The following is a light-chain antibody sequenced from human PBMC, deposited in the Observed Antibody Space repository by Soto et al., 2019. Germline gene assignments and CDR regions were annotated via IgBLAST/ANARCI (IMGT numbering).Light chain of an antibody. CDR3: QQYNTWTSIT. CDR1: QSVLYSSNNKNY. CDR2: WAS. V-gene: IGKV4-1*01. J-gene: IGKJ5*01. Sequence: DIVMTQSPDSLAVSLGERATINCKSSQSVLYSSNNKNYLAWYQQKPGQPPKLLIYWASTRESGVPDRFSGSGSGTDFTLTISSLQAEDVAVYYCQQYNTWTSITFGQGTRLEV.